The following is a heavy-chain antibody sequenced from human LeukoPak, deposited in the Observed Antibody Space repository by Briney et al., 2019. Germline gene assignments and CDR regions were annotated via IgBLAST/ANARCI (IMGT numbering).Heavy chain of an antibody. CDR3: TTFQPLEYGGIYFLHY. CDR1: LWTFTTYW. Sequence: GGSLRLSCAASLWTFTTYWMSWGRQAPGKGLQWVGRIKIKADGGTTDYAAPVKGRITISRDDSRDTLSLQMNSLTTGETVVYPCTTFQPLEYGGIYFLHYWGQGTLVTVSS. D-gene: IGHD4-23*01. CDR2: IKIKADGGTT. V-gene: IGHV3-15*01. J-gene: IGHJ4*02.